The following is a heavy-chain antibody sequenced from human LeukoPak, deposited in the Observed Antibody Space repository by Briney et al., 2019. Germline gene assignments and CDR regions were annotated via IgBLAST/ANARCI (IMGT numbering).Heavy chain of an antibody. V-gene: IGHV3-23*01. D-gene: IGHD4-11*01. Sequence: PGGSLRLSCAASGFTISSYAMSWVRQARGKGLEWVSVIGSRGSTYYTDSVKGRFTISRDNSKNTLYLQMNSLRAEDSAVYYCAKEPTGYFDYWGQGTLVTVSS. CDR3: AKEPTGYFDY. CDR2: IGSRGST. CDR1: GFTISSYA. J-gene: IGHJ4*02.